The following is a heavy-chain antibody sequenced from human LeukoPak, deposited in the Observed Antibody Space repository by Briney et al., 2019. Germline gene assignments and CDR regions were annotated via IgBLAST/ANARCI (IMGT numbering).Heavy chain of an antibody. J-gene: IGHJ3*02. D-gene: IGHD5-18*01. Sequence: GGSLRLSCAASGFTFSDYYMSWIRQAPGKGLEWVSYISSSGSTIYYADSVKGRFTISRDNAKNSLYLQMNSLRAEDTAVYYCARAPPSSGYSYHFDIWGQGTMVTVSS. CDR3: ARAPPSSGYSYHFDI. CDR1: GFTFSDYY. V-gene: IGHV3-11*01. CDR2: ISSSGSTI.